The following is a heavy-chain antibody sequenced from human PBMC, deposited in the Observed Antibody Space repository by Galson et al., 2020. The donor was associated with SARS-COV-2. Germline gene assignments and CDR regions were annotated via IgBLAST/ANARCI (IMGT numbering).Heavy chain of an antibody. J-gene: IGHJ4*02. D-gene: IGHD2-15*01. CDR1: GFTFSSYS. Sequence: GGSLRLSCAASGFTFSSYSMNWVRQAPGKGLEWVSSISSSSSYTYYADSVKGRFTISRDNAKNSLYLQMNSLRAEDTAVYYCASLYYYDYWGQGTLVTVSS. CDR2: ISSSSSYT. V-gene: IGHV3-21*01. CDR3: ASLYYYDY.